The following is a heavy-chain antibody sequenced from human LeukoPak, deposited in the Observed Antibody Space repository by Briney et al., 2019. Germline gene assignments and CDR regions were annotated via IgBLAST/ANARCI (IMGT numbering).Heavy chain of an antibody. CDR2: IYPGDSDT. V-gene: IGHV5-51*01. D-gene: IGHD5-18*01. J-gene: IGHJ3*02. CDR1: GYSFTSYW. Sequence: GESLKISCKGSGYSFTSYWIGWVRQVPGKGLEWMGIIYPGDSDTRYSPSFQGQVTISADKSISTAYLQWSSLKASDTAMYYCARGIRLWFRAFDIWGQGTMVTVSS. CDR3: ARGIRLWFRAFDI.